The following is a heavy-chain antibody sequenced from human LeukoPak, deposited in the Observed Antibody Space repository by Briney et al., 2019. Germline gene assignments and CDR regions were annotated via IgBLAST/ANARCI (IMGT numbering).Heavy chain of an antibody. CDR3: TTELYSSSWYNWFDP. CDR2: IKSKTDGGTT. D-gene: IGHD6-13*01. Sequence: NPGGSLRLSCAASGFTVNSNYMNWVRQAPGKGLEWVGRIKSKTDGGTTDYAAPVKGRFTISRDDSKNTLYLQMNSLKTEDTAVYYCTTELYSSSWYNWFDPWGQGTLVTVSS. J-gene: IGHJ5*02. V-gene: IGHV3-15*01. CDR1: GFTVNSNY.